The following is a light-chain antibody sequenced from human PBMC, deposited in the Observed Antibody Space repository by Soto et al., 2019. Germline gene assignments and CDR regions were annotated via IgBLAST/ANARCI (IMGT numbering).Light chain of an antibody. CDR1: QGIIND. CDR2: AAS. Sequence: IQITQSPCSLSSSVLCIVTITCRASQGIINDLGWYQQKPGKAPKGLIYAASSLQSGVPSRFSGSGSETEFTLTISSLQHQDFANYYCLPYKRYTRKFGQGTKV. V-gene: IGKV1-17*01. J-gene: IGKJ1*01. CDR3: LPYKRYTRK.